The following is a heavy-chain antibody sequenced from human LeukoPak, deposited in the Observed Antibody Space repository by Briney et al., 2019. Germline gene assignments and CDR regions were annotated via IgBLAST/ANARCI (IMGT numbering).Heavy chain of an antibody. CDR2: INHNAEMI. CDR1: GFPFGSYV. J-gene: IGHJ6*02. V-gene: IGHV3-48*01. CDR3: ARDDYKDFGPKGNYYYGMDV. Sequence: GGSLRLSCEGSGFPFGSYVMSWVRQAPGKGLEWIAYINHNAEMIFYPDFVKGRFTIFRDNPKKSLYLQMNSLRAEDTAVYYCARDDYKDFGPKGNYYYGMDVWGQGTTVTVSS. D-gene: IGHD3-3*01.